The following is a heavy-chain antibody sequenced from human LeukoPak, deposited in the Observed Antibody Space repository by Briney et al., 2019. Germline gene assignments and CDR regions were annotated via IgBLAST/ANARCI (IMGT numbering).Heavy chain of an antibody. CDR1: GFNFRTFG. Sequence: GGSLRLSCATSGFNFRTFGTHWLRQAPGKGLEWVAFIQVDGSKGSYADSVRGRFTISRDNSKNTLSLQMNGLRVEDTAVYYCARGTVEIPAGVVDYWGQRTLVTVSS. D-gene: IGHD2-2*01. J-gene: IGHJ4*02. CDR2: IQVDGSKG. V-gene: IGHV3-30*02. CDR3: ARGTVEIPAGVVDY.